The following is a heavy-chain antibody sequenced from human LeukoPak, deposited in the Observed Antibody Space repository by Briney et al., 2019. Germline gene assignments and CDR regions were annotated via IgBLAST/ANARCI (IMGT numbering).Heavy chain of an antibody. V-gene: IGHV4-39*07. D-gene: IGHD3-10*01. J-gene: IGHJ4*02. Sequence: PSETLSLTCTVSGGCISSSSYYWRWLRQPPGKGLEWIGCIYYSGSTYYNPSLKHRITISVDTSKNQSSLKLSSVPGADTAVYYCASMARGVVIVSWGEGGLVADSS. CDR3: ASMARGVVIVS. CDR1: GGCISSSSYY. CDR2: IYYSGST.